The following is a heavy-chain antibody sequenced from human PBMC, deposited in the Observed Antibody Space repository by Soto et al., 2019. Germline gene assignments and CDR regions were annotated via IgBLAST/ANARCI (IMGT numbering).Heavy chain of an antibody. J-gene: IGHJ5*02. Sequence: GESLKISCQGSGFVFKDYWIHWVRQVPGKGLEWMGRTDPDISYSVYDPAFQGHVTFSVDESIKTVYLQWDSLRASDTAIYYCATIMPTAGFDPWGQGTLVTVSS. D-gene: IGHD2-2*01. CDR2: TDPDISYS. CDR1: GFVFKDYW. CDR3: ATIMPTAGFDP. V-gene: IGHV5-10-1*01.